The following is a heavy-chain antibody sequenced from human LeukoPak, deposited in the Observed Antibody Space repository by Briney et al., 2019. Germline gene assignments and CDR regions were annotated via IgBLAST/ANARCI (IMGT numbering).Heavy chain of an antibody. J-gene: IGHJ3*02. Sequence: GESLKISCKGSGYSFTSYWVGWVRQMPGKGLEWMGIIYPGDSDTRYSPSFQGQVTISADKSISTAYLQWSSLKASDTAMYYCARPYYDSPDAFDIWGQGTMVTVSS. V-gene: IGHV5-51*01. CDR2: IYPGDSDT. D-gene: IGHD3-3*01. CDR3: ARPYYDSPDAFDI. CDR1: GYSFTSYW.